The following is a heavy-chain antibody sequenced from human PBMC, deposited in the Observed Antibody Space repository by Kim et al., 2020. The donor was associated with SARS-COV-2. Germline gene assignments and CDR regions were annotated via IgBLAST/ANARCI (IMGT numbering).Heavy chain of an antibody. Sequence: SETLSLTCAVYGGSFSGYYWSWIRQPPGKGLEWIGEINHSGSTNYNPSLKSRVTISVDTSKNQFSLKLSSVTAADTAVYYCARGGNIAAAGTSFDYWGQG. CDR3: ARGGNIAAAGTSFDY. CDR1: GGSFSGYY. D-gene: IGHD6-13*01. J-gene: IGHJ4*02. V-gene: IGHV4-34*01. CDR2: INHSGST.